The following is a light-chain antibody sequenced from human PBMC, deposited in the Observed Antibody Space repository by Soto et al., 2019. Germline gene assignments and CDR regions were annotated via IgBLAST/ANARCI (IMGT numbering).Light chain of an antibody. Sequence: QVLRTQPPSASGTPGQRFTISCSGSNSNIVGNTVNWYQQLPVAAPKLLIYSNDQRPSCVPDRFSGSKFGTTASLAISGLQSEDEADYHCATWDDSLNAAVFGAGTKVTVL. CDR1: NSNIVGNT. CDR2: SND. CDR3: ATWDDSLNAAV. V-gene: IGLV1-44*01. J-gene: IGLJ1*01.